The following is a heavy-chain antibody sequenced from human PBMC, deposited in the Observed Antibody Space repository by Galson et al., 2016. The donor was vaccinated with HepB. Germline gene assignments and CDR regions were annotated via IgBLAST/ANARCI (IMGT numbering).Heavy chain of an antibody. Sequence: SLRLSCAASGFTFSNSWMHWVRQAPGKGLVWVSRINSDGSSTSYADSVKGRFTVSRDNAKNTLYLQMNSLRPEDTAVYYCSRDGVLLRLWSGPDQSPYYYGMDVWGQGTTVTVSS. V-gene: IGHV3-74*01. J-gene: IGHJ6*02. CDR3: SRDGVLLRLWSGPDQSPYYYGMDV. D-gene: IGHD3-3*01. CDR1: GFTFSNSW. CDR2: INSDGSST.